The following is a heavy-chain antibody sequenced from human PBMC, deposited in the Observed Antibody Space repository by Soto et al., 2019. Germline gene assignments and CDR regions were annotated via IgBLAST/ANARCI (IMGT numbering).Heavy chain of an antibody. CDR1: GFTFSNAW. V-gene: IGHV3-15*01. Sequence: GGSLRLSCAASGFTFSNAWMSWVRQAPGKGLEWVGRIKSKTDGGTTDYAAPVKGRFTISRDDSKNTLYPQMNSLKTEDTAVYYCTTRGIGSGYSHAFDPWGQGTLVTVSS. CDR3: TTRGIGSGYSHAFDP. D-gene: IGHD3-3*01. J-gene: IGHJ5*02. CDR2: IKSKTDGGTT.